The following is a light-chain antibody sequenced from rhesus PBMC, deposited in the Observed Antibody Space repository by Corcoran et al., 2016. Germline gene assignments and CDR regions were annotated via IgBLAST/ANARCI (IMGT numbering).Light chain of an antibody. V-gene: IGKV1-32*02. J-gene: IGKJ3*01. CDR3: QQGNSNPFT. CDR1: QGISSY. CDR2: YAN. Sequence: DIQMSQSPSSLSASVGDRVTITCRASQGISSYLNWYQQKPGKAPKPLIYYANSLASGVPSRFSGSGSGTEFTLTISSLQPEDFATYYCQQGNSNPFTFGPGTKLDIK.